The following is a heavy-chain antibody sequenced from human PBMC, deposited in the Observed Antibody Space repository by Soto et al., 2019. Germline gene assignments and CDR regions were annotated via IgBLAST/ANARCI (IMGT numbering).Heavy chain of an antibody. D-gene: IGHD2-15*01. V-gene: IGHV3-30-3*01. Sequence: QVQLVESAGSVVQPGRSLRLSCAASGFTFSSYAMYWVRQAPGKGLEWVAVISYDGNNKYYADSVKGRFTISRDNSKNTLYLQMNSLRAEDTAVYYCARAGCDGGSCYTLVGLRYGMDVWGQGTTVTVSS. CDR3: ARAGCDGGSCYTLVGLRYGMDV. J-gene: IGHJ6*02. CDR1: GFTFSSYA. CDR2: ISYDGNNK.